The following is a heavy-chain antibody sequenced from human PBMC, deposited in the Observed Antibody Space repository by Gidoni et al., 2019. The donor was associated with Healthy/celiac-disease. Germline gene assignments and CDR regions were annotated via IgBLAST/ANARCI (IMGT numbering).Heavy chain of an antibody. V-gene: IGHV1-46*02. Sequence: QVQLVQSGAEVKKPGASVKVSCKASGYTFNSYYMHWVRKAPGQGLEWMGIINPSGGSTSYAQKFQGRVTMTRDTSTSTVYMELSSLRSEDTAVYYCARPSGPLHYYYYGMDVWGQGTTVTVSS. J-gene: IGHJ6*02. CDR1: GYTFNSYY. D-gene: IGHD3-3*01. CDR3: ARPSGPLHYYYYGMDV. CDR2: INPSGGST.